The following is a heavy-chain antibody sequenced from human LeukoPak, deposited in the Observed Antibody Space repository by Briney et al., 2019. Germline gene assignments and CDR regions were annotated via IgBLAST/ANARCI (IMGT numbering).Heavy chain of an antibody. D-gene: IGHD3-9*01. CDR3: ARHYKPYYDILTGYHDY. Sequence: SETLSLTCTVSGGSISSSSYYWGWNRQPPGKGLEWIGSIYYSGSNYYNPTLKSRITIAVDTSKNQFSLKLSSVTAADTAVYYCARHYKPYYDILTGYHDYWGQGTLVTVSS. CDR1: GGSISSSSYY. CDR2: IYYSGSN. V-gene: IGHV4-39*01. J-gene: IGHJ4*02.